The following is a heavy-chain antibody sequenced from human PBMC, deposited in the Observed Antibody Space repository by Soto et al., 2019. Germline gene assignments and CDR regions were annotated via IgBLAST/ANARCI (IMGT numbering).Heavy chain of an antibody. Sequence: GGSLRLSCAASGFTFSSYAMHWVRQAPGKGLEWVAVISYDGSNKYYADSVKGRFTISRDNSKNTLYLQMNSLRAEDTAVYYCARDSKDYWGQGTLVTVS. CDR2: ISYDGSNK. V-gene: IGHV3-30-3*01. CDR3: ARDSKDY. J-gene: IGHJ4*02. D-gene: IGHD3-3*02. CDR1: GFTFSSYA.